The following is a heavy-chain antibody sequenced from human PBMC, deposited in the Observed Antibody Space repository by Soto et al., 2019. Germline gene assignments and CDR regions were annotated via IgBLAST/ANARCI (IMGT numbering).Heavy chain of an antibody. J-gene: IGHJ3*01. CDR2: IWYDGSNK. CDR1: GFTFSTYG. V-gene: IGHV3-33*01. Sequence: QVQLVESGGGVVQSGRSLRLSCAASGFTFSTYGMHWVRQAPGKGLEWVAVIWYDGSNKYYADSVKGRFTISRDNSKNTLYLQMSSLRAEDTAVYYCARAVGPFDFWGQGAVVTVSS. D-gene: IGHD2-2*01. CDR3: ARAVGPFDF.